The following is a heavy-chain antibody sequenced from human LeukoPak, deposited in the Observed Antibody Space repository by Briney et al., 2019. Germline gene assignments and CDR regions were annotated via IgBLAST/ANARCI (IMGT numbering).Heavy chain of an antibody. CDR3: ATRSGTIFGVVIPFDY. D-gene: IGHD3-3*01. V-gene: IGHV1-24*01. CDR2: FDPEDGET. J-gene: IGHJ4*02. CDR1: GYTLTELS. Sequence: SVKVSCKVSGYTLTELSMHWVRQAPGKGLEWMGGFDPEDGETIYAQKFQGRVTMTEDTSTDKAYMELSSLRSEDTAVYYCATRSGTIFGVVIPFDYWGQGTLVTVSS.